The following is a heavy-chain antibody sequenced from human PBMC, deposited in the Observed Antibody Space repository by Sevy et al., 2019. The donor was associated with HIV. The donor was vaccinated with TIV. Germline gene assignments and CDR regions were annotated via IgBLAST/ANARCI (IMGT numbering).Heavy chain of an antibody. CDR2: ISYDGSNK. CDR1: GFTFSSYA. V-gene: IGHV3-30-3*01. J-gene: IGHJ6*02. CDR3: ARDLGKGPYRFYGMDV. Sequence: GRSLRLSCAASGFTFSSYAMHWVRQAPGKGLEWVAVISYDGSNKYYADSVKGRFTISRDNSKNPLYLQMNSLRAEDTAGYYCARDLGKGPYRFYGMDVWGQGTTVTVSS. D-gene: IGHD4-4*01.